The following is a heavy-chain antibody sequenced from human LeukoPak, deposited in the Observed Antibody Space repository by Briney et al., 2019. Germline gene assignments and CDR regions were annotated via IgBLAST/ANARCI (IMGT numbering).Heavy chain of an antibody. CDR3: ARVLDYYGSGTDYGMDV. CDR1: GFTFSSYW. J-gene: IGHJ6*02. V-gene: IGHV3-74*01. D-gene: IGHD3-10*01. Sequence: GGSLRLSCAASGFTFSSYWMHWVRQAPGKGLVWVPRINSDGSSTSYADSVKGRFTISRDNAKNTLYLQMNSLRAEDTAVYYCARVLDYYGSGTDYGMDVWGQGTTVTVSS. CDR2: INSDGSST.